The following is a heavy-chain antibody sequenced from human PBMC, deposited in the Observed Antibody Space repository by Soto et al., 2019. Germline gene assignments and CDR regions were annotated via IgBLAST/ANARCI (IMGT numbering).Heavy chain of an antibody. CDR1: GFTFSSYS. CDR3: ARLVATKNAMPWYFDL. Sequence: EVQLVESGGGLVKPGGSLRLSCAASGFTFSSYSMNWVRQAPGKGLEWVSSISSSSSYIYYADSVKGRFTISRDNAKNSLYLQMNSLRAEDTAVYYCARLVATKNAMPWYFDLWGRGTLVTVSS. V-gene: IGHV3-21*01. J-gene: IGHJ2*01. CDR2: ISSSSSYI. D-gene: IGHD5-12*01.